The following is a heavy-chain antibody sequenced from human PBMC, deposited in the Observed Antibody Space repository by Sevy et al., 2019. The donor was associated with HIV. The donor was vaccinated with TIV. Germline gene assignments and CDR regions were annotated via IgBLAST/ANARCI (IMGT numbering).Heavy chain of an antibody. CDR2: ISGGGGST. Sequence: GGSLRLSCTASGFIFNSYVISWVRQAPGKGLEWVSTISGGGGSTYYAESVKGRITVSRDNSKNTVYLQMDSLRDEDTAVYYCAKGSRSGYLSWGQGTLVTVSS. J-gene: IGHJ5*02. CDR3: AKGSRSGYLS. D-gene: IGHD3-3*01. V-gene: IGHV3-23*01. CDR1: GFIFNSYV.